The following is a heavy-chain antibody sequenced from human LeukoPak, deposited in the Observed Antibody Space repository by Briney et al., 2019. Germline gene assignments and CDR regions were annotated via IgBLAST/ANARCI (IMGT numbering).Heavy chain of an antibody. V-gene: IGHV3-30-3*01. CDR1: GFTFSSYW. D-gene: IGHD2-2*01. J-gene: IGHJ4*02. CDR3: ARDCSSATCYAAFDY. CDR2: ISFDDTNK. Sequence: RPGGSLGLSCAASGFTFSSYWMSWVRQAPGKGLEWVAGISFDDTNKVYSDSVKGRFTVSRDWTNKTMYLQMHGLRAEDTAVYYCARDCSSATCYAAFDYWGQGVLVTVSS.